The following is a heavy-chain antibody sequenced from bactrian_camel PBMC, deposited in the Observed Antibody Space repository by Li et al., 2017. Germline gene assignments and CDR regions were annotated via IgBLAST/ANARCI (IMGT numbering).Heavy chain of an antibody. CDR1: PTSFRSNC. D-gene: IGHD5*01. J-gene: IGHJ4*01. Sequence: VQLVESGGGSVQAGGSLRLSCASSPTSFRSNCMGWFRQAPGKEREGVAAIYPGGETTWYADSVKGRFTISQDNTKSTLYLQMNSLKPEDTAMYFCAAGAPLSWESYNGCNLRVSNYRYWGQGTQVTVS. CDR2: IYPGGETT. CDR3: AAGAPLSWESYNGCNLRVSNYRY. V-gene: IGHV3S54*01.